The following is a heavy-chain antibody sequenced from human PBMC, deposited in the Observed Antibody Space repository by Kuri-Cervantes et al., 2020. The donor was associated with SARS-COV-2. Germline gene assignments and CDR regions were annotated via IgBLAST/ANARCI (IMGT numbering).Heavy chain of an antibody. D-gene: IGHD5-18*01. V-gene: IGHV1-69*13. J-gene: IGHJ6*02. CDR2: IIPIFGTA. CDR3: AREMVDTAMVTYSYYYYGMDV. CDR1: GGTFSSYA. Sequence: SVKVSCKASGGTFSSYAISWVRRAPGQGLEWMGGIIPIFGTANYAQKFQGRVTITADESTSTAYMELSSLRSEDTAVYYCAREMVDTAMVTYSYYYYGMDVWGQGTTVTVSS.